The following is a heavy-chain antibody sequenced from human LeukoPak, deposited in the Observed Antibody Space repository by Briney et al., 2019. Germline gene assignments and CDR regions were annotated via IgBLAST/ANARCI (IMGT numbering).Heavy chain of an antibody. CDR2: ISSSGSTI. J-gene: IGHJ6*04. Sequence: GGSLRLSCAASGFTFSYYWMSWVRQAPGKGLEWVSYISSSGSTIYYADSVKGRFTISRDNAKNSLYLQMNSLRAEDTAVYYCAELGITMIGGVWGKGTTVTISS. CDR1: GFTFSYYW. V-gene: IGHV3-48*04. CDR3: AELGITMIGGV. D-gene: IGHD3-10*02.